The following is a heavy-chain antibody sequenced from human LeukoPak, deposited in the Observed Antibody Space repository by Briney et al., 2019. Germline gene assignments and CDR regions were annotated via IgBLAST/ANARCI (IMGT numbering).Heavy chain of an antibody. V-gene: IGHV4-38-2*01. CDR2: IYHSGST. J-gene: IGHJ3*02. CDR3: ARHVLGAGCLDAFDI. Sequence: SETLSLTCAVSGYSISSGYYWGWIRQPPGKGLEWIGSIYHSGSTYYNPSLKSRVAISVDTSKNQFSLKLSSVTAADTAVYYCARHVLGAGCLDAFDIWGQGTMVTVSS. CDR1: GYSISSGYY. D-gene: IGHD3-10*02.